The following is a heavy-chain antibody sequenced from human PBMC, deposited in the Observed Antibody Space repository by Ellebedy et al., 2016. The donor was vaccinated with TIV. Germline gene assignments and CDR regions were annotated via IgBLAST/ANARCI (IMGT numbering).Heavy chain of an antibody. Sequence: GESLKISCAASGFTFSSYGMHWVRQAPGKGLEWVAVIWYDGSNKYYADSVKGRFTISRDNSKNTLYLQMNSLRAEDTAVYYCARVGEYSYGSGYYYYYGMDVWGQGTTVTVSS. CDR1: GFTFSSYG. V-gene: IGHV3-33*01. D-gene: IGHD5-18*01. CDR3: ARVGEYSYGSGYYYYYGMDV. CDR2: IWYDGSNK. J-gene: IGHJ6*02.